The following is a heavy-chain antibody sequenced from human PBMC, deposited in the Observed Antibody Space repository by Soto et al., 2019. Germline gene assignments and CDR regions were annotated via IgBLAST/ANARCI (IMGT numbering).Heavy chain of an antibody. D-gene: IGHD3-10*01. CDR3: ARDEAIAHTGGYYYGMDV. V-gene: IGHV1-69*06. Sequence: GASVKVSCKASGGTFSSYAISWVRQAPGQGLEWMGGIIPIFGTANYAQKFQGRVTITADKSTSTAYMELSSLRSEDTAVYYCARDEAIAHTGGYYYGMDVWGQGTTVTVYS. CDR2: IIPIFGTA. CDR1: GGTFSSYA. J-gene: IGHJ6*02.